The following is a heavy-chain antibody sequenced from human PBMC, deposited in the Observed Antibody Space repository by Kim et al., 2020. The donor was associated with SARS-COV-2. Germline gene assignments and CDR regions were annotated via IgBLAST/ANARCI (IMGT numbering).Heavy chain of an antibody. J-gene: IGHJ4*02. CDR3: ARAMIRGDPFDS. V-gene: IGHV3-33*05. CDR2: ISYDGSTK. D-gene: IGHD3-10*01. CDR1: GFTFSTYG. Sequence: GGSLRLSCAVSGFTFSTYGMHWVRQAPGKGLEWVAVISYDGSTKYYADSVKGRFTISRDNSKNTLYLQMNSLRAEDTAVYYCARAMIRGDPFDSWGQGTLVTVSS.